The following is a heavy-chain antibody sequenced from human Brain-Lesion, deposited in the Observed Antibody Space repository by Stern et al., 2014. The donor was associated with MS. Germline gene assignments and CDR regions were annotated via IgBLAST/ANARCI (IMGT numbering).Heavy chain of an antibody. CDR2: VSYDGSNK. J-gene: IGHJ5*02. D-gene: IGHD2/OR15-2a*01. CDR3: AKDRQYLTYFFDH. V-gene: IGHV3-30*18. CDR1: GFTFGSCA. Sequence: QLEESGGGVVQPGRPLRLSCVASGFTFGSCAMHWVRQAPGKGLEWSAGVSYDGSNKYYADSVKGRFTISRDNSQNTLYMQMSSLRPEDTAVYYCAKDRQYLTYFFDHWGQGSLVTVSS.